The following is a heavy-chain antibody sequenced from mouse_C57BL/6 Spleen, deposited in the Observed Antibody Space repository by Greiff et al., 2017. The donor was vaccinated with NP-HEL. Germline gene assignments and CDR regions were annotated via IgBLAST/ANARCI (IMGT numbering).Heavy chain of an antibody. CDR3: TRGDDYDYDDAMDY. J-gene: IGHJ4*01. Sequence: QVHVKQSGAELVRPGASVTLSCKASGYTFTDYEMHWVKQTPVHGLEWIGAIDPETGGTAYNQKFKGKAILTADKSSSTAYMELRSLTSEDSAVYYCTRGDDYDYDDAMDYWGQGTSVTVSS. CDR2: IDPETGGT. CDR1: GYTFTDYE. D-gene: IGHD2-4*01. V-gene: IGHV1-15*01.